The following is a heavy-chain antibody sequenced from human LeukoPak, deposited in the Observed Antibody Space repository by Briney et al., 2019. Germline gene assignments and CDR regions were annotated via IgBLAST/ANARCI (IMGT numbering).Heavy chain of an antibody. CDR2: IKQDGSEE. CDR1: GFTFSNYW. CDR3: ARVRSYYDSPNYYYYGMDV. D-gene: IGHD3-22*01. J-gene: IGHJ6*02. V-gene: IGHV3-7*05. Sequence: GGSLRLSCAASGFTFSNYWMSWVRQAPGKGLEWVANIKQDGSEEYYVDSVKGRFTISRDNAKNSLYLQMSSLRAEDTVVYYCARVRSYYDSPNYYYYGMDVWGQGTTVTVSS.